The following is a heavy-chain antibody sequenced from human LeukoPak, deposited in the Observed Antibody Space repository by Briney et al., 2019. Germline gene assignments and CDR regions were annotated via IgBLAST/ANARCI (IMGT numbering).Heavy chain of an antibody. CDR2: ISGSGGST. V-gene: IGHV3-23*01. D-gene: IGHD4-17*01. Sequence: GGSLRLSCAASGFTFSSYAMSWVRQAPGKGLEWVSAISGSGGSTYYADSVEGRFTISRDNSKNTLYLQMNSLRAEDTAVYYCAKDSDYGDYPRRPKYFQHLGQGTLVTVSS. CDR3: AKDSDYGDYPRRPKYFQH. CDR1: GFTFSSYA. J-gene: IGHJ1*01.